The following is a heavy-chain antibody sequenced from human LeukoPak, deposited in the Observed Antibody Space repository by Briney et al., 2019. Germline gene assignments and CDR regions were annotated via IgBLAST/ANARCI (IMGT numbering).Heavy chain of an antibody. CDR3: ARAVHGGNFDY. CDR2: INHSGST. CDR1: GGSFSGYY. D-gene: IGHD4-23*01. J-gene: IGHJ4*02. Sequence: SETLSPTCAVYGGSFSGYYWSWIRQPPGKGLEWIGEINHSGSTNYNPSLKSRVTISEDTSKNQFSLKLSSVTAADTAVYYCARAVHGGNFDYWGQGTLVTVSS. V-gene: IGHV4-34*01.